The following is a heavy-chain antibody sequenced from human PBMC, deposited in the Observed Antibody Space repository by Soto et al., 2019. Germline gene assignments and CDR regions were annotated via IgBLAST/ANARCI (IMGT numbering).Heavy chain of an antibody. CDR2: IYYSGST. J-gene: IGHJ6*02. V-gene: IGHV4-59*01. CDR1: GGSISSYY. CDR3: AVGLGTQIWNYGMDV. Sequence: SETLSLTCTVSGGSISSYYWSWIRQPPGKGLGWIGYIYYSGSTNYNPSLKSRVTISVDTSKNQFSLKLSSVTAADTAVYYCAVGLGTQIWNYGMDVWGQGTTVTVSS. D-gene: IGHD7-27*01.